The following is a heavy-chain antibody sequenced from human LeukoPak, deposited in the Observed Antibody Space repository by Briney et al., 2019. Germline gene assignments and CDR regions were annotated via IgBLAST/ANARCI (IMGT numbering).Heavy chain of an antibody. V-gene: IGHV4-59*08. J-gene: IGHJ5*02. D-gene: IGHD3/OR15-3a*01. Sequence: PSETLSLTCTVSDRSISSYYWSWIRQPPGKGLEWIGYIYYSGSTNYKSSLKSRVTISVDTSKNQFSLKLSSVTAADTAVSYCARHHGLDNWFDPWGQGTLVTVSS. CDR1: DRSISSYY. CDR3: ARHHGLDNWFDP. CDR2: IYYSGST.